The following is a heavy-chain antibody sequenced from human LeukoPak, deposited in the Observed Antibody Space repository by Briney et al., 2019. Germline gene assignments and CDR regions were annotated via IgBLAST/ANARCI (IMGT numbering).Heavy chain of an antibody. CDR3: ARGVDYYGV. J-gene: IGHJ4*02. CDR1: VGSFNSGSYY. CDR2: IYYSGST. Sequence: SETLSLTCTFSVGSFNSGSYYWGGIRQPPGRGLEWIGSIYYSGSTYYNPSLKSRVTISVDTSKKQFSLKLSSVTAADTALYYCARGVDYYGVWGQGTLVDVSS. D-gene: IGHD3-10*01. V-gene: IGHV4-39*07.